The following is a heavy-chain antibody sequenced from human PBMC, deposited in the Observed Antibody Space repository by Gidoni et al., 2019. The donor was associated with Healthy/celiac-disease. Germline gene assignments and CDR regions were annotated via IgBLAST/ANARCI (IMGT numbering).Heavy chain of an antibody. CDR2: FATAGDT. J-gene: IGHJ6*02. CDR3: AREPVVAATRYGMDV. Sequence: GLSWVFLFATAGDTYYPGSVKGRFTISRENAKNSLYLQMNSLRAEDTAVYSCAREPVVAATRYGMDVWGQGTTVTVSS. D-gene: IGHD2-15*01. V-gene: IGHV3-13*01.